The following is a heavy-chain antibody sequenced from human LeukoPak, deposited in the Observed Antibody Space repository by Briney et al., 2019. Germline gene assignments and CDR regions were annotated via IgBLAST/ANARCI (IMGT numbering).Heavy chain of an antibody. CDR1: GFTFSSYE. V-gene: IGHV3-48*03. D-gene: IGHD6-13*01. CDR2: ISSIGSTI. Sequence: GGSLRLSCAASGFTFSSYEMNWVRQAPGKGLEWVSYISSIGSTIYYADSVKGRFTISRDNAKNSLYLQMNSLRAEDPAVYYCARDKSSSWYYFDYWGQETLVTVSS. J-gene: IGHJ4*02. CDR3: ARDKSSSWYYFDY.